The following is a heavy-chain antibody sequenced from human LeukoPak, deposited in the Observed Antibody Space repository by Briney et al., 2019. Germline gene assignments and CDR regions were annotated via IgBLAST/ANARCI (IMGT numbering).Heavy chain of an antibody. D-gene: IGHD1-14*01. Sequence: SETLSLTCAVYGGSFSGYYWSWIRQPPGKGLEWIGEINHSGSTNYNPSLKSRVTISVDTSKNQFSLKLSSVTAADTAVYYCARGRGPERGVYFDYWGQGTLVTVSS. CDR1: GGSFSGYY. CDR2: INHSGST. V-gene: IGHV4-34*01. CDR3: ARGRGPERGVYFDY. J-gene: IGHJ4*02.